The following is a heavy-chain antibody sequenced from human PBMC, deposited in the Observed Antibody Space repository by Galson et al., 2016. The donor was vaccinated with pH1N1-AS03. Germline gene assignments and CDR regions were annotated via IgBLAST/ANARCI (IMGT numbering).Heavy chain of an antibody. CDR2: IIAMFGTA. Sequence: SVKVSCKASGGTFSSYAISWVRQAPGQGLEWMGGIIAMFGTANYAQKVQGRVTITADKSTSTAYMELSSLRSEATAVYYCARDGNYDFWSGHDDFDIWGQGTMVTVSS. J-gene: IGHJ3*02. D-gene: IGHD3-3*01. CDR3: ARDGNYDFWSGHDDFDI. V-gene: IGHV1-69*06. CDR1: GGTFSSYA.